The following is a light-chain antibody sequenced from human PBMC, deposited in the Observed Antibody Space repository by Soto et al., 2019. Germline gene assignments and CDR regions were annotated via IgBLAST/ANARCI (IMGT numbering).Light chain of an antibody. J-gene: IGKJ1*01. V-gene: IGKV3-15*01. CDR2: GAS. CDR1: QSVSSN. Sequence: EIVMTQSPATLSVSPGERATLSCRASQSVSSNLAWYQQKPGQAPRLLIYGASTRATGIPARFSGDGSGTDYTLTISSLEPEDFALYYCPQPYNWPPPSAQGTKVDIK. CDR3: PQPYNWPPP.